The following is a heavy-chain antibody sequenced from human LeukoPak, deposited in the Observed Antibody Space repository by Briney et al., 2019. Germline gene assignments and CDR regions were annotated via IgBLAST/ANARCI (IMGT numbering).Heavy chain of an antibody. V-gene: IGHV4-4*02. CDR3: AREGGFYRPLDY. CDR1: GGSVSSTNW. CDR2: VHLDGRT. D-gene: IGHD6-25*01. Sequence: SETLSLTCGVSGGSVSSTNWWTWIRQPPGKGLXXXGEVHLDGRTNFNPSLKSRLTMSVDLSENPVSLKLTSVTAADTAVYYCAREGGFYRPLDYSGQGTLVTVSS. J-gene: IGHJ4*02.